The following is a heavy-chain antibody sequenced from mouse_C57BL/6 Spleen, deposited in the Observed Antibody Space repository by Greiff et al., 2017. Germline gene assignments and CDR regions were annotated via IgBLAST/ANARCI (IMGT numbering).Heavy chain of an antibody. D-gene: IGHD2-1*01. Sequence: VQLQQPGAELVKPGASVKLSCKASGYTFTSYWMHWVKQRPGQGLEWIGRIHPNSGSTNYNAKFKSKATLTVDKSSSTAYMQLSSLTSEDSAVYYCARGGGNYNYAMGYWGQGTSVAAAS. CDR2: IHPNSGST. CDR1: GYTFTSYW. J-gene: IGHJ4*01. V-gene: IGHV1-64*01. CDR3: ARGGGNYNYAMGY.